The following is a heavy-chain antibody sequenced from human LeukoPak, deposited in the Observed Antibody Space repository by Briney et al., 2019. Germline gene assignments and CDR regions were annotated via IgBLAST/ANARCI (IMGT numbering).Heavy chain of an antibody. V-gene: IGHV4-31*03. J-gene: IGHJ3*02. CDR2: IYDSGST. CDR1: GGSISSGGYY. Sequence: TSETLSLTCTVSGGSISSGGYYWSWIRQHPGKGLEWIGYIYDSGSTYYSPSLKSRVTISGDTSKNQFSLKLSSVTAADTAVYYCARGQITLVRGVKRAFQAFDIWGQGTMVTVSS. D-gene: IGHD3-10*01. CDR3: ARGQITLVRGVKRAFQAFDI.